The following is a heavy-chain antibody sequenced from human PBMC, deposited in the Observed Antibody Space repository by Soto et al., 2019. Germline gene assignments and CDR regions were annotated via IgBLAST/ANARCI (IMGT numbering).Heavy chain of an antibody. V-gene: IGHV3-48*02. CDR2: ISSSSITI. Sequence: PGGSLRLSCAASGFTFSSYGMNWVRQAPWKGLEWVSYISSSSITIYYADSVKGRFTISRDNAKNSLYLQMNSLRDEDTAVYYCARSLYYYDSSGYSKGPFDYWGQGTLVTVSS. CDR3: ARSLYYYDSSGYSKGPFDY. J-gene: IGHJ4*02. CDR1: GFTFSSYG. D-gene: IGHD3-22*01.